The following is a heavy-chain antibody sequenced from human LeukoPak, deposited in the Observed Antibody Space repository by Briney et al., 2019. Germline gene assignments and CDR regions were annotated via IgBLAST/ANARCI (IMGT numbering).Heavy chain of an antibody. D-gene: IGHD3-22*01. CDR2: ISGSGGST. Sequence: GGSLRLSCAASGFTFSSYAMSWVRQAPGKGLAWVSAISGSGGSTYYADSVKGRFTISRDNSKNTLYLQMNSLRAEDTAVYYCAKCGDSSGYLVWFDPWGQGTLVTVSS. CDR3: AKCGDSSGYLVWFDP. J-gene: IGHJ5*02. V-gene: IGHV3-23*01. CDR1: GFTFSSYA.